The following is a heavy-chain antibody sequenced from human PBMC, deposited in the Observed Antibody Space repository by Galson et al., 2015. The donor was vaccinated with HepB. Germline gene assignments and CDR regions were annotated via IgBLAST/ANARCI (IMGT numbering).Heavy chain of an antibody. CDR3: ARENRGSSGWYHWFDP. CDR1: GFIFSTYD. Sequence: SLRLSCAASGFIFSTYDMYWVRQVPGKGLEWVALISYDGSNKLYAEYVRGRFTISRHNSRNTLCLQMNSLRAEDTAVYHCARENRGSSGWYHWFDPWGQGTLVTVSS. V-gene: IGHV3-30-3*01. J-gene: IGHJ5*02. CDR2: ISYDGSNK. D-gene: IGHD6-19*01.